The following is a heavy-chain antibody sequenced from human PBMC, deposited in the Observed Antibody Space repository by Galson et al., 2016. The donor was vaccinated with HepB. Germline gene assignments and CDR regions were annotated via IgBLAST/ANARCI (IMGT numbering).Heavy chain of an antibody. CDR1: GGTFSNYA. Sequence: SVKVSCKASGGTFSNYAISWVRQAPGQGLVWMGGIIPILGTANYAQTFQGRVTITADESTSTAFMELNSLTSEDTAVYYCAREGDGTNTLTYYYGMDVWGQGTTVTVSS. CDR3: AREGDGTNTLTYYYGMDV. CDR2: IIPILGTA. D-gene: IGHD5-24*01. V-gene: IGHV1-69*13. J-gene: IGHJ6*02.